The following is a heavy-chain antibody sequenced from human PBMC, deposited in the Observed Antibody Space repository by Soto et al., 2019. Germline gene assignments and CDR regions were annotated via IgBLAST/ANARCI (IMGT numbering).Heavy chain of an antibody. CDR2: INAGNGNT. CDR1: GYTFTSYA. Sequence: QVQLVQSGAEVKKPGASVKVSCKASGYTFTSYAMHWVRQAPGQRLEWMGWINAGNGNTKYSQKFQGRVTITRDTSASTAYMELCSLRSEDTAVYYCARGYYDFWSGLDYGMDVWGQGTTVTVSS. J-gene: IGHJ6*02. D-gene: IGHD3-3*01. CDR3: ARGYYDFWSGLDYGMDV. V-gene: IGHV1-3*01.